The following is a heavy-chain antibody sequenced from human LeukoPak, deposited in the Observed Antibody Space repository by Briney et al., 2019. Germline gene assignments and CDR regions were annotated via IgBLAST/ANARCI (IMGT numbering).Heavy chain of an antibody. D-gene: IGHD3-22*01. CDR1: GGSISSYY. CDR2: IYYSGST. CDR3: ARFLDDSSAVDY. Sequence: PSETLSLTCTVSGGSISSYYWSWIRQPPGKGLEWIGYIYYSGSTNYNPSLKSRVTISVDKSKNQFSLKLSSVTAADTAVYYCARFLDDSSAVDYWGQGTLVTVSS. V-gene: IGHV4-59*12. J-gene: IGHJ4*02.